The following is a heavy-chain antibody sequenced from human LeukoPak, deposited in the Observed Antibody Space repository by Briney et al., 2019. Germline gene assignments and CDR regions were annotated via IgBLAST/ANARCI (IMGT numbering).Heavy chain of an antibody. CDR1: GFTFSSYD. CDR2: IGIHGET. CDR3: ARALGWLPENY. V-gene: IGHV3-13*01. J-gene: IGHJ4*02. D-gene: IGHD5-24*01. Sequence: GGSLRLSCVASGFTFSSYDMHWVRQPTGKGLEWVSGIGIHGETFYLGSVKGRFTISRDNAKNSLYLQMNSLRAEDTAVYYCARALGWLPENYWGQGTLVTVSS.